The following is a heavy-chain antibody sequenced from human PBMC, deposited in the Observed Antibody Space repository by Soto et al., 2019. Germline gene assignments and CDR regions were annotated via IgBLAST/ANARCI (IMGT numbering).Heavy chain of an antibody. V-gene: IGHV3-30*03. CDR3: XXXTXL. CDR1: GFTFSSYG. J-gene: IGHJ4*02. Sequence: QVQLVESGGGVVQPGRSLRLSCAASGFTFSSYGMHWVRQAPGKGLEWVAVISYDGSNKXYADSVKGRFTISRDNSKXXXXXXXXXXXXXXXAXYXXXXXTXLWGQGTLVTVSS. CDR2: ISYDGSNK.